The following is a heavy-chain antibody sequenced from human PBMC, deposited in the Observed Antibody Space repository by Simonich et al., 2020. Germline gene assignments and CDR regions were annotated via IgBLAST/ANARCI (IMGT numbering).Heavy chain of an antibody. V-gene: IGHV1-2*02. CDR1: GYPFTGYY. CDR3: ARDPVVPAAIRNAFDI. Sequence: QVQLVQSGAEVKKPGASVKVSCKASGYPFTGYYMHWVRKAPGQWLEWLGWSNPNSGGTNDAQKFQGRVTMTRDTSISTAYMELSRLRSDDTAVYYCARDPVVPAAIRNAFDIWGQGTMVTVSS. J-gene: IGHJ3*02. CDR2: SNPNSGGT. D-gene: IGHD2-2*01.